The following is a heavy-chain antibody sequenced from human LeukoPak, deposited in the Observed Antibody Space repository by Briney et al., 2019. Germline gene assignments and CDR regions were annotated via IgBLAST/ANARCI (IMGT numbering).Heavy chain of an antibody. V-gene: IGHV3-33*08. CDR3: AREKDGMDV. J-gene: IGHJ6*02. CDR1: GFTFSSYW. CDR2: IWYDGSNK. Sequence: GGSLRLSCAASGFTFSSYWMSWVRQAPGKGLEWVALIWYDGSNKYYADSVKGRFTISRDNSKITVYLQMNSLRAEDTAVYYCAREKDGMDVWGQGTTVIVSS.